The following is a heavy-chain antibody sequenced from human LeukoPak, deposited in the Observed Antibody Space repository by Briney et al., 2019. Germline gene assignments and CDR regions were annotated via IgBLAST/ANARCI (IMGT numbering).Heavy chain of an antibody. CDR2: IYHSGST. CDR3: ARGYYGDYFPYNWFDP. V-gene: IGHV4-30-2*01. J-gene: IGHJ5*02. Sequence: PSETLSLTCTVSGGSISSGGYYWSWIRQPPGKGLEWIGYIYHSGSTYYNPSLKSRVTISVDTSKNQFSLKLSSVTAADTAVYYCARGYYGDYFPYNWFDPWGQGTLVTVSS. CDR1: GGSISSGGYY. D-gene: IGHD4-17*01.